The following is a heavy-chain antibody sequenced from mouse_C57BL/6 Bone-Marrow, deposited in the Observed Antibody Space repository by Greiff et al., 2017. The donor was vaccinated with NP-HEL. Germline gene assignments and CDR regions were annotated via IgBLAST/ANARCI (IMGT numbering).Heavy chain of an antibody. Sequence: EVQLVESGGGLVQPKGSLKLSCAASGFSFNTYAMNWVRQAPGKGLEWVARIRSKSNNYATYYADSVKDRFTISRDDSESMLYLQMNNLKTEDTAMYYCVRQTTVVPVAYWGQGTLVTVSA. CDR2: IRSKSNNYAT. D-gene: IGHD1-1*01. CDR3: VRQTTVVPVAY. J-gene: IGHJ3*01. CDR1: GFSFNTYA. V-gene: IGHV10-1*01.